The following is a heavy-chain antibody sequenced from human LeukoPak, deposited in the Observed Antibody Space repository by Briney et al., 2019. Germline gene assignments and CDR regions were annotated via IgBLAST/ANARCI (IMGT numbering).Heavy chain of an antibody. V-gene: IGHV3-23*01. CDR2: ISGSGGST. Sequence: PGGSLRLSCAASGFTFSSYAMSWVRQAPGKGLEWVSVISGSGGSTYYADSVKGRFTISRDNSKNTLYLQMNSLRAEDTAVYYCAKDIAAADWFDYWGQGTLVTVSS. D-gene: IGHD6-13*01. J-gene: IGHJ4*02. CDR3: AKDIAAADWFDY. CDR1: GFTFSSYA.